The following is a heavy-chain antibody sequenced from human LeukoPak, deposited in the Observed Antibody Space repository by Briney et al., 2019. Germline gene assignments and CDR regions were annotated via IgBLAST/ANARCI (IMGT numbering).Heavy chain of an antibody. CDR3: ARDAPYWYFDL. J-gene: IGHJ2*01. CDR1: GGSISSGGYS. V-gene: IGHV4-30-2*01. CDR2: IYHSGST. Sequence: SQTLSLTCAVSGGSISSGGYSWSRIRQPPGKGLEWIGYIYHSGSTYYNPSLKSRVTISVDRSKNQFSLKLSSVTAADTAVYYCARDAPYWYFDLWGRGTLVTVSS.